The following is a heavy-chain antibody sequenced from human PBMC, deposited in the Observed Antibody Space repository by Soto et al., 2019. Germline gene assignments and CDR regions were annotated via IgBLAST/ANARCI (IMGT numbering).Heavy chain of an antibody. J-gene: IGHJ4*02. CDR1: GFTFSSYS. CDR2: ISSSSSTI. D-gene: IGHD2-2*01. V-gene: IGHV3-48*01. CDR3: ARIYCSSTSCYPHFDY. Sequence: GGSLRLSCAASGFTFSSYSMNWVRQAPGKGLEWVSYISSSSSTIYYADSVKGRFTISRDNAKNSLYLQMNSLRAEDTAVYYCARIYCSSTSCYPHFDYWGQGTLVTVSS.